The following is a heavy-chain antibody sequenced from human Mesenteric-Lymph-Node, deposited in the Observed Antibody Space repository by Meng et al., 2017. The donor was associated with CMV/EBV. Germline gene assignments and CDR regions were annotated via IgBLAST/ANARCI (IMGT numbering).Heavy chain of an antibody. CDR3: ARGDDSGSSLGY. V-gene: IGHV1-69*04. D-gene: IGHD1-26*01. Sequence: CAASGATFSSYAIRCVRQAPGQGFEWMGRIIPSLDITNYAQKFQGRVTFTADKFTSTVYMELSSLRSEDTAVYYCARGDDSGSSLGYWGQGTLVTVSS. CDR2: IIPSLDIT. J-gene: IGHJ4*02. CDR1: GATFSSYA.